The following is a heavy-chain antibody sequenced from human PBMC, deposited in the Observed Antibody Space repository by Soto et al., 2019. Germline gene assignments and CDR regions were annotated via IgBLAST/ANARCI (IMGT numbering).Heavy chain of an antibody. V-gene: IGHV3-33*01. Sequence: ESGGGVVQPGRSLRLSCAASGFTFSSYGMHWVRQAPGKGLEWVAVIWYDGSNKYYADSVKGRFTISRDNSKNTLYLQMNSLRAEDTAVYYCARDRHPAMAYGMDVWGQGTTVTVSS. CDR1: GFTFSSYG. J-gene: IGHJ6*02. D-gene: IGHD5-18*01. CDR2: IWYDGSNK. CDR3: ARDRHPAMAYGMDV.